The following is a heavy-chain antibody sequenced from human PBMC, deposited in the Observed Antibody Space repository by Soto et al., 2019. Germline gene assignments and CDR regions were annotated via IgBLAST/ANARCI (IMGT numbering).Heavy chain of an antibody. V-gene: IGHV4-59*08. Sequence: PSETLSLTCTVSGGSISSYYGGWFRQPPGKGLEWTGYIYYSGSTTYHPSIKSRVTISVDTSKNQFSLNLTSVTAADTAVYYCARLGGYYQAFDQWGQGSLVTVSS. CDR2: IYYSGST. CDR3: ARLGGYYQAFDQ. D-gene: IGHD3-22*01. CDR1: GGSISSYY. J-gene: IGHJ4*02.